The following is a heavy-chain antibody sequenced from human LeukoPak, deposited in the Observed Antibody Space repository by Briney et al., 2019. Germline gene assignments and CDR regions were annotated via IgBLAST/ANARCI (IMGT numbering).Heavy chain of an antibody. CDR2: IYHSGTT. CDR3: ARAPESGNGSFGP. V-gene: IGHV4-30-4*01. J-gene: IGHJ5*02. Sequence: PSETLSLTCTVSGDSIRSVDYYWSWIRQPPGKGLEWIGYIYHSGTTYDNPSLRSQVSISIDTSKGQFSLKLNSVTAADTAVYYCARAPESGNGSFGPWGQGTLVTVSS. D-gene: IGHD3-3*01. CDR1: GDSIRSVDYY.